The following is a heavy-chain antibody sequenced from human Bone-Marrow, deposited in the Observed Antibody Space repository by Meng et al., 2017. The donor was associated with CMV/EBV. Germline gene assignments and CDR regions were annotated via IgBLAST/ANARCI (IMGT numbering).Heavy chain of an antibody. J-gene: IGHJ6*02. CDR3: ASTVPPASYYYYGMDV. D-gene: IGHD4-17*01. CDR2: ISYDGSNK. V-gene: IGHV3-30-3*01. CDR1: GFTFSSYA. Sequence: GESLKISCAASGFTFSSYAMHWVRQAPGKGLEWVAVISYDGSNKYYADSVKGRFTISRDNAKNSLYLQMNSLRAEDTAVYYCASTVPPASYYYYGMDVWGQGTTVTVSS.